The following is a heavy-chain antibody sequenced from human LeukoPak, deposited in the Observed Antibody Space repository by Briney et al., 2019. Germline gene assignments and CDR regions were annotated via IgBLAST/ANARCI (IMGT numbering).Heavy chain of an antibody. CDR3: AHTGVTVITPYYFDY. Sequence: SGPTLVNPTQTLTLTCTFSGFSLTTSGVGVGWIRQPPGKALEWLALIYWNNDKRYGPSLKSRLTITKDTSKNQVVLTMTNMDPVDTATYYCAHTGVTVITPYYFDYWGQGTLVTVSS. CDR2: IYWNNDK. V-gene: IGHV2-5*01. D-gene: IGHD4-23*01. CDR1: GFSLTTSGVG. J-gene: IGHJ4*02.